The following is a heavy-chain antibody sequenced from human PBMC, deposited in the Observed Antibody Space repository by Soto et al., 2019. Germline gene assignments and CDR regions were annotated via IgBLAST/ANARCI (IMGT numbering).Heavy chain of an antibody. CDR3: ARVGGVAARTFDY. J-gene: IGHJ4*02. Sequence: SETLSLTCTVSGGSTNDFYWSWIRQPPGKGLEWIGYIYYSGSTDYNPSLKGRVTISVDTSKNQFSLKLRSVTAADTAVYYCARVGGVAARTFDYWGQGTLVTVSS. CDR2: IYYSGST. D-gene: IGHD6-6*01. CDR1: GGSTNDFY. V-gene: IGHV4-59*01.